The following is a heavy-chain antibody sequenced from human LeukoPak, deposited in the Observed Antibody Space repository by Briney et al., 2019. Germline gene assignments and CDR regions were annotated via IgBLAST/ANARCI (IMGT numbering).Heavy chain of an antibody. V-gene: IGHV1-69*01. Sequence: SVTVSCTASGGTFSSYAISWVRQAPGQGLEWMGGISPIFGAGNYSQKFQGRVPITAEESPSTPYMQLRRLRSEDTAVYYRASSVVVPPDLDYWGQGPLVPVSS. CDR1: GGTFSSYA. CDR2: ISPIFGAG. D-gene: IGHD2-15*01. CDR3: ASSVVVPPDLDY. J-gene: IGHJ4*02.